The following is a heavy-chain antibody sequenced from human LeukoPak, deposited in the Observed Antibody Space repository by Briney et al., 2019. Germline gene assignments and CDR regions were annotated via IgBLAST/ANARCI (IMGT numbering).Heavy chain of an antibody. J-gene: IGHJ4*02. Sequence: GGSLRLSCVASGFTFSSYAMSWVRQAPGKGLEWVSAISGSGGSTYYADSVKGRFTISRDNSKNTLYLQMNSLRAEDTAVYYCAKGAQNYDFWSGYLNYFDYWGQGTLVTVSS. CDR3: AKGAQNYDFWSGYLNYFDY. V-gene: IGHV3-23*01. CDR1: GFTFSSYA. CDR2: ISGSGGST. D-gene: IGHD3-3*01.